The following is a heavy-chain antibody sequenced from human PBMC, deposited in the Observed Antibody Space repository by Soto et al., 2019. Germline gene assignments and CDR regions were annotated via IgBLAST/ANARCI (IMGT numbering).Heavy chain of an antibody. CDR2: SYYNGVT. J-gene: IGHJ4*02. V-gene: IGHV4-59*01. CDR1: GGSISSDS. CDR3: ARRSRSSSGWYFLDY. Sequence: QVQLQESGPGLVKPSETLSLTCTVSGGSISSDSGSWIRQSPGKALEWIGYSYYNGVTKYNPSLKSRVTISVDTSQNQFSLRLTSVTAADTAVYYCARRSRSSSGWYFLDYWGQGTLVTVSS. D-gene: IGHD6-19*01.